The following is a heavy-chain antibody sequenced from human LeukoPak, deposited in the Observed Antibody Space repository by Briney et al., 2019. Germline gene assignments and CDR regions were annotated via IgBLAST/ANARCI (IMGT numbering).Heavy chain of an antibody. CDR1: GYSFTSYW. CDR2: IYPGDSDT. J-gene: IGHJ4*02. D-gene: IGHD3-10*01. V-gene: IGHV5-51*01. Sequence: KNGESLKISCKGSGYSFTSYWIGWVRQMPGKGLEWMGIIYPGDSDTRYSPSFQGQVTISADKSISTAYLQWSSLKASDTAMYYCARRLVRGVIVDYFDYWGQGTLVTVSS. CDR3: ARRLVRGVIVDYFDY.